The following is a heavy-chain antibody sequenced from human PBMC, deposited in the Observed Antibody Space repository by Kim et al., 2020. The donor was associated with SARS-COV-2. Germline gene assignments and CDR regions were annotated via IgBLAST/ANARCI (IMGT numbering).Heavy chain of an antibody. CDR2: ITCDGGYT. CDR3: TKEKVGYFDF. J-gene: IGHJ2*01. Sequence: GGSLRLSCAASGFTFHEYTMHWVRQVPGKGLEWVSLITCDGGYTNYADSVKGRFTISRDNRKNSLYLEMNSLRTEDTALYYCTKEKVGYFDFWGRGTLVT. CDR1: GFTFHEYT. V-gene: IGHV3-43*01.